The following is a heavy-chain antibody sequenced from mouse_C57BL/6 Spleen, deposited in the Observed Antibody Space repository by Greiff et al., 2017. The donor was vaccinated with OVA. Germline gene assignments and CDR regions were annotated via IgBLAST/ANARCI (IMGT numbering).Heavy chain of an antibody. CDR1: GYTFTSYW. V-gene: IGHV1-69*01. CDR2: IDPSDSYT. CDR3: ARDTTVVAPGYFDV. J-gene: IGHJ1*03. D-gene: IGHD1-1*01. Sequence: VQLQQPGAELVMPGASVKLSCKASGYTFTSYWMHWVKQRPGQGLEWIGEIDPSDSYTNYNQKFKGKSTLTVDKSSSTAYMQLSSLTSEDSAVYYCARDTTVVAPGYFDVWGTGTTVTVSS.